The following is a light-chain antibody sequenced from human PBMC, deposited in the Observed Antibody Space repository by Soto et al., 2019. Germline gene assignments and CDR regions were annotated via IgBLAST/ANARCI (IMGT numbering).Light chain of an antibody. CDR1: SSNIGSTY. Sequence: QSVLTQPPSVSAAPGQKVTISCSGSSSNIGSTYVSWYQQLPGTAPKLLIYDNNMRPSGIPDRFSGSKSGTSATLGITGLQTGDAADYYCATWDNSLSAGVFGGGTKLTVL. V-gene: IGLV1-51*01. CDR3: ATWDNSLSAGV. CDR2: DNN. J-gene: IGLJ2*01.